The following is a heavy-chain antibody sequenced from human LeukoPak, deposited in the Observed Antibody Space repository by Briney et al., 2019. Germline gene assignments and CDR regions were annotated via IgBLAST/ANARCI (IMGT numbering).Heavy chain of an antibody. CDR3: ASRKKGMATAGFDY. D-gene: IGHD5-24*01. CDR2: IYPGDSDT. V-gene: IGHV5-51*01. J-gene: IGHJ4*02. CDR1: GYIFTTYW. Sequence: GESLKISCKGSGYIFTTYWIGWERQMPGKGLEWMGIIYPGDSDTRYSPPFQGHVTISADSSSSTAYLQWSSLKTSDTAIYYCASRKKGMATAGFDYWGQGTLVTVSS.